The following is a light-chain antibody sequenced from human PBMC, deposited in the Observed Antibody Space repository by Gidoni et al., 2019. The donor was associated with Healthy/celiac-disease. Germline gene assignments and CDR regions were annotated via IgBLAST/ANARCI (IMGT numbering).Light chain of an antibody. CDR2: GAT. CDR1: QNIGGY. CDR3: QQCYSTSYT. Sequence: DIPMTQSPSSLSASVGDRVTITCRASQNIGGYLNWYQHKPGKAPELLIFGATNLHSGAPPRFSGSGSGTDFSLTISSLQPEDFASYYCQQCYSTSYTFGQGTKVEIK. J-gene: IGKJ2*01. V-gene: IGKV1-39*01.